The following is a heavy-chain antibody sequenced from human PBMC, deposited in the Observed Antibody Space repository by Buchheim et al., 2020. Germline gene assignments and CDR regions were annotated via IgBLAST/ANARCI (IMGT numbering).Heavy chain of an antibody. J-gene: IGHJ5*02. CDR2: VIDSDGST. CDR3: ATYSTSTGWFDP. CDR1: GFTFSTYA. V-gene: IGHV3-23*01. D-gene: IGHD6-6*01. Sequence: EVQLLESGGGLVQPGGSLRLSCAASGFTFSTYAMTWVRQAPGKGLEWVSTVIDSDGSTYYADSVKGRFTISREKSTNTLYLQMNSLRADDTAVYYCATYSTSTGWFDPWGPGTL.